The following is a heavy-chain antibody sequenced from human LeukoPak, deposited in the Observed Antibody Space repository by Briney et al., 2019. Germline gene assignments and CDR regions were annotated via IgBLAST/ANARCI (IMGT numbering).Heavy chain of an antibody. V-gene: IGHV4-34*01. CDR3: ASRSGSYTPHDY. D-gene: IGHD1-26*01. CDR2: INHSGST. Sequence: PSGTLSLTCAFYVGSFIGYYWGWIRQPPGKGRDGMGEINHSGSTTYNPPLKSRVTISVDTSKNQFSLKLRFVTAADTAVYYCASRSGSYTPHDYWGQGTLVTVSS. J-gene: IGHJ4*02. CDR1: VGSFIGYY.